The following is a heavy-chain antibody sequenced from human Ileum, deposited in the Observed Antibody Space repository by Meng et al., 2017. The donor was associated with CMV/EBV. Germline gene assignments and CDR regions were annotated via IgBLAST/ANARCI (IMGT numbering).Heavy chain of an antibody. J-gene: IGHJ4*02. CDR1: GGSISTTSW. D-gene: IGHD6-13*01. Sequence: AGCGGSISTTSWRSWGRQPPEERLGWIGKDYQGGTVNYNPSLASRVSLSVDKSKNQFSLNLTSVTAANTAVYYCARVMTSSSWIDFWGPGTLVTVSS. V-gene: IGHV4-4*02. CDR3: ARVMTSSSWIDF. CDR2: DYQGGTV.